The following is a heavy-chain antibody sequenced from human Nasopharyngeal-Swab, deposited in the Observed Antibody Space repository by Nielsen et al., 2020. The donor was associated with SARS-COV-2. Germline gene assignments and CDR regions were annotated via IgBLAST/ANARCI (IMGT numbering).Heavy chain of an antibody. Sequence: ASGKVSCKASGYTFTSYAMHWGRQAPGQRLEWMGWINAGNGNTKYSQKFQGRVTITRDTSASTAYMELSSLRSEDTAVYYCARDDYYYYGMDVWGQGTTVTVSS. CDR2: INAGNGNT. CDR3: ARDDYYYYGMDV. V-gene: IGHV1-3*01. J-gene: IGHJ6*02. CDR1: GYTFTSYA.